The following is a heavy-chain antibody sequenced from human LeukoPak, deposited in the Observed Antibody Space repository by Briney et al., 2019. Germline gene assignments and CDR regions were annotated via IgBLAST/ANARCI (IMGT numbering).Heavy chain of an antibody. CDR1: GGTFSSYA. CDR3: ARGGVGYCSSTSCYLDAFDI. D-gene: IGHD2-2*03. V-gene: IGHV1-69*05. Sequence: GASVKVSCKASGGTFSSYAISWVRQAPGQGLEWMGGIIPIFGTANYAQKFQGRVTITTDKSTSTAYMELSSLRSEDTAVYYCARGGVGYCSSTSCYLDAFDIWGQGTMVTVSS. CDR2: IIPIFGTA. J-gene: IGHJ3*02.